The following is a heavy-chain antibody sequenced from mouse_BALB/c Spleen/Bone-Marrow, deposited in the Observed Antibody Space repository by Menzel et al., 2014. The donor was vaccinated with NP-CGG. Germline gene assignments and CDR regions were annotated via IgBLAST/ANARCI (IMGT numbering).Heavy chain of an antibody. J-gene: IGHJ2*01. V-gene: IGHV1S81*02. Sequence: LVESGAELVKPGASVELSCKASGYTFTSYYVYWVKQRPGQGLEWIGEINPSNGGTNFNEKFKSRATLTVDKSSSTAYMQLSSLTSEDSAVYYCTRGRTWDFDYWGQGTTLAVSS. D-gene: IGHD4-1*01. CDR3: TRGRTWDFDY. CDR1: GYTFTSYY. CDR2: INPSNGGT.